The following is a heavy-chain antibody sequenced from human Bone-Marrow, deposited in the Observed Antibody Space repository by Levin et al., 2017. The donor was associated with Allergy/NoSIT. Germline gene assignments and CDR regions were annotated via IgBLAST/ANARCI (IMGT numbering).Heavy chain of an antibody. CDR1: GASISGSY. Sequence: SETLSLTCAVSGASISGSYWYWIRQPAGKGLEYIGRIHSSGTTIYNPSLESRVTMSVDTSKNQFSLRLRSVTAADTAVYYCARRRGEEVAYPGDNWFDPWGQGSLVTVSS. D-gene: IGHD3-16*01. CDR3: ARRRGEEVAYPGDNWFDP. CDR2: IHSSGTT. V-gene: IGHV4-4*07. J-gene: IGHJ5*02.